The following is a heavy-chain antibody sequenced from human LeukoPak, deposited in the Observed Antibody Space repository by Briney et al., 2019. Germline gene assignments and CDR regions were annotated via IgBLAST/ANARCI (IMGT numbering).Heavy chain of an antibody. Sequence: GGSLRLACEASGFTFSNYGMHWVRQAPGKGPEWVAVISYDGRNTHSADSVKGRFTISRDNSKNTLSLQMNSLRAEDTAVYYCTYGEDYYVFEYWGQGTLVTVSS. CDR1: GFTFSNYG. CDR3: TYGEDYYVFEY. CDR2: ISYDGRNT. V-gene: IGHV3-30*03. J-gene: IGHJ4*01. D-gene: IGHD1-26*01.